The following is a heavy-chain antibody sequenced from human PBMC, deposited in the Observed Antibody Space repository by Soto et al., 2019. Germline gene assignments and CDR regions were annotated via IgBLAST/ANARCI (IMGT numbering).Heavy chain of an antibody. V-gene: IGHV1-18*01. CDR1: GYTFTSYG. CDR2: ISAYNGNT. CDR3: ASPGYYYDSSGYSPDAFDI. D-gene: IGHD3-22*01. J-gene: IGHJ3*02. Sequence: ASVKVSCKASGYTFTSYGISWVRQAPGQGLGWMGWISAYNGNTNYAQKLQGRVTMTTDTSTSTAYMELRSLRSDDTAVYYCASPGYYYDSSGYSPDAFDIWGQGTMVTVSS.